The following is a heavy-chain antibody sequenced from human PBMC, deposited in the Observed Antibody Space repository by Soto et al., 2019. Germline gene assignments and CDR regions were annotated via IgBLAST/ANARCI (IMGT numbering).Heavy chain of an antibody. CDR1: GYTFSTCF. Sequence: ASNTDSCKASGYTFSTCFNSRVRQAPGQGLEWMGWISAYNGNTNFAQKLQGRVSLTTDTSSTTAYMELRSLTSDDTAVYYCARDLVPGYTGFSDYWGQGTLVTVSS. V-gene: IGHV1-18*01. CDR3: ARDLVPGYTGFSDY. J-gene: IGHJ4*02. CDR2: ISAYNGNT. D-gene: IGHD5-12*01.